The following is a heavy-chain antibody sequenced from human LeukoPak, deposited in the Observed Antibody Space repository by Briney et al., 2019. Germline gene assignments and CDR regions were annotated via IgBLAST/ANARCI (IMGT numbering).Heavy chain of an antibody. CDR1: GFTFSSYA. Sequence: GGSLRLSCAASGFTFSSYAMHWVRQAPGKGLEWVAVISYDGSNKYYADSVKGRFTISRDNSKNTLYLQITSLRAEDTAVYYCARELFPSMVGGSYLPSDYWGQGTLVTVSS. CDR3: ARELFPSMVGGSYLPSDY. D-gene: IGHD1-26*01. CDR2: ISYDGSNK. J-gene: IGHJ4*02. V-gene: IGHV3-30-3*01.